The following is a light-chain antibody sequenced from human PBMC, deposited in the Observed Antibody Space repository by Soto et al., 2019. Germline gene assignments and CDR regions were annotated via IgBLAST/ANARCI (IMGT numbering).Light chain of an antibody. V-gene: IGKV3-11*01. CDR3: QQRSNWPPGLT. J-gene: IGKJ4*01. CDR2: DAS. Sequence: EIVLTQSPDTLSLSPGERATLSCRASQSVSSYLAWYQQKPGQAPRLLIYDASNRATGIPARFSGSGSGTDFTLTISSLEPEDFAVYYCQQRSNWPPGLTFGGGTKVEIK. CDR1: QSVSSY.